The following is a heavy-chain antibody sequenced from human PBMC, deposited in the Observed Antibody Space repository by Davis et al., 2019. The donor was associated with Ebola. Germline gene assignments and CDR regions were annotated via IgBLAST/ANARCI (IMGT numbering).Heavy chain of an antibody. CDR1: EFTFNKYA. CDR2: ISYDGSTE. V-gene: IGHV3-30-3*01. D-gene: IGHD6-19*01. Sequence: GESLKISCAASEFTFNKYAMHWVRQAPGKGLEWVAIISYDGSTEYYADSVKGRFTISRDNSKNTLYLQMNSLRAEDTAVYYCATTPQYSSGQNKPFDYWGQGTLVTVSS. J-gene: IGHJ4*02. CDR3: ATTPQYSSGQNKPFDY.